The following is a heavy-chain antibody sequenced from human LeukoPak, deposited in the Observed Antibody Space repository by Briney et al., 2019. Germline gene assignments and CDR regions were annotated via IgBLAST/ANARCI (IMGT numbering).Heavy chain of an antibody. CDR2: INPSGGST. J-gene: IGHJ4*02. V-gene: IGHV1-46*01. CDR3: ARDHATKVLAD. CDR1: GYTFTSYY. D-gene: IGHD5-12*01. Sequence: ASVKVSCKASGYTFTSYYMHWERQAPGQGLEWMGIINPSGGSTSYAQKFQGRVTMTRDTSTSTVYMELSSLRSEDTAVYYCARDHATKVLADWGQGTLVTVSS.